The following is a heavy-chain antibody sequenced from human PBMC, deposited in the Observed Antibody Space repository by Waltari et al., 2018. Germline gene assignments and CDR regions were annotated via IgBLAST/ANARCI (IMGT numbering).Heavy chain of an antibody. CDR3: ARVDTIFGVVPHADAFDI. CDR2: ISYSGTT. D-gene: IGHD3-3*01. CDR1: GASINSGDYY. Sequence: QVHLQESGPGLAKPSQTLSLTCSVSGASINSGDYYWSWIRQPPGKGLEWIGNISYSGTTYYTPSLKSRVSISRDTAKTDFSLEVRSVTAADTAMYYCARVDTIFGVVPHADAFDIWGQGTMVTVAS. J-gene: IGHJ3*02. V-gene: IGHV4-30-4*08.